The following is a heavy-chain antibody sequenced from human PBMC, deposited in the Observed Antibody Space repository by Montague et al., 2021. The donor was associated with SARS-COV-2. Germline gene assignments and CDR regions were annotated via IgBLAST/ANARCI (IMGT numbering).Heavy chain of an antibody. D-gene: IGHD4-11*01. V-gene: IGHV4-4*02. CDR1: GVSITSTNW. J-gene: IGHJ4*02. Sequence: SETLSLTCAVSGVSITSTNWWSLVRQPPGKGLEWIREISYGGIATYTPSLKGRATISMNRSRNLFSLKLRSVTAADTAIYYCAGKVLTVPADYWGQGTLVTVS. CDR2: ISYGGIA. CDR3: AGKVLTVPADY.